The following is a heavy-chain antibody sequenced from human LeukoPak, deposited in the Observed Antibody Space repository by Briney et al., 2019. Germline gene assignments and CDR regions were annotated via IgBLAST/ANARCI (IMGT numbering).Heavy chain of an antibody. V-gene: IGHV3-21*04. CDR1: GFSFSSYE. D-gene: IGHD5-18*01. CDR2: ITSSSSYT. CDR3: ARGAEVQLWSYYFDY. Sequence: GGSLRLSCAASGFSFSSYEMNWVRQAPGKGLEWISSITSSSSYTFYADSVKGRFTISRDNAKNSLYLQMNSLRAEDTALYYCARGAEVQLWSYYFDYWGQGTLVTVSS. J-gene: IGHJ4*02.